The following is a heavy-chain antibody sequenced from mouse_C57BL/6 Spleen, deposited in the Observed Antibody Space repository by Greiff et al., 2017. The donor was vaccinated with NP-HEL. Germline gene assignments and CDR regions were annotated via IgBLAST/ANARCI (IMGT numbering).Heavy chain of an antibody. CDR2: INYDGSST. V-gene: IGHV5-16*01. CDR1: GFTFSDYY. J-gene: IGHJ2*01. CDR3: ASADYYFDY. Sequence: EVQVVESEGGLVQPGSSMKLSCTASGFTFSDYYMAWVRQVPEKGLEWVANINYDGSSTYYLDSLKSRFIISRDNAKNILYLQMSSLKSEDTATYYCASADYYFDYWGQGTTLTVSS.